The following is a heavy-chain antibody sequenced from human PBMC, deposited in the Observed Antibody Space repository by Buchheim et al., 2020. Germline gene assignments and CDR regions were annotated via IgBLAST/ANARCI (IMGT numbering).Heavy chain of an antibody. CDR2: ISSSSSTI. CDR3: ARGWYYDFWSGYFIPSDWFDP. Sequence: EVQLVESGGGLVQPGGSLRLSCAASGFTFSSYSMNWVRQAPGKGLEWVSYISSSSSTIYYADSVKGRFTISRDNAKNSLYPQMNNLRAEDTAVYYCARGWYYDFWSGYFIPSDWFDPWGQGTL. J-gene: IGHJ5*02. V-gene: IGHV3-48*01. CDR1: GFTFSSYS. D-gene: IGHD3-3*01.